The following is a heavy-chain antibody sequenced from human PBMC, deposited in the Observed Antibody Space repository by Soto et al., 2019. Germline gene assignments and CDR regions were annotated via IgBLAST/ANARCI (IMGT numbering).Heavy chain of an antibody. CDR3: AKGLYSSSSWFDY. Sequence: EVQLVESGGGLVQPGRSLRLSCAASGFTFDDYAMHWVRQAPGKGLEWVSGISWNSGSIGYADSVKGRFTISRDNAKNSLYLQMNSLRAEDTALYYCAKGLYSSSSWFDYWGQGTLVTVSS. CDR2: ISWNSGSI. J-gene: IGHJ4*02. V-gene: IGHV3-9*01. D-gene: IGHD6-6*01. CDR1: GFTFDDYA.